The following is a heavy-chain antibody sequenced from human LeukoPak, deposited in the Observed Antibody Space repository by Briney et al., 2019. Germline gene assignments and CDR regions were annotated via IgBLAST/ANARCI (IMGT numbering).Heavy chain of an antibody. Sequence: GSLRLSCAASGFTVSSNYMSWVRQAPGKGLEWVSVIYSGGSTYYADSVKGRFTISRDNSKNTLYLQMNSLRAEDTAVYYCASSTTPYCGGDCPLDYWGQGTLVTVSS. D-gene: IGHD2-21*02. CDR2: IYSGGST. CDR3: ASSTTPYCGGDCPLDY. V-gene: IGHV3-66*02. J-gene: IGHJ4*02. CDR1: GFTVSSNY.